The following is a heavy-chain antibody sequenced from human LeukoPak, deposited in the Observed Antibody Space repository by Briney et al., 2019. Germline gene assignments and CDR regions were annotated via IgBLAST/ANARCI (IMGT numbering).Heavy chain of an antibody. CDR3: ARAFPIVVVPAADYYYYYMDV. CDR1: GFIVSSKY. V-gene: IGHV3-66*02. D-gene: IGHD2-2*01. J-gene: IGHJ6*03. Sequence: GGSLRLSCAASGFIVSSKYMSWVRQAPGKGLEWVSVIYSGGSTHYADSVKGRFTISRDNSKNTLYLQMNSLRAEDTAVYYCARAFPIVVVPAADYYYYYMDVWGKGTTVTVSS. CDR2: IYSGGST.